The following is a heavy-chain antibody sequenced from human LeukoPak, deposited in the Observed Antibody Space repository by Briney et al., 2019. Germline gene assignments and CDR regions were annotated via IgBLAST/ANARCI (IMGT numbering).Heavy chain of an antibody. CDR1: GGSISSGGYY. CDR3: ARVSGWLQPFDY. J-gene: IGHJ4*02. Sequence: SETLSLTCTVSGGSISSGGYYWSWIRQHPGKGLEWIGYIYYSGRTYYNPSLKSRVTISVDTSKNQFSLKLSSVTAADTAVYYCARVSGWLQPFDYWGQGTLVTVSS. D-gene: IGHD5-24*01. CDR2: IYYSGRT. V-gene: IGHV4-31*03.